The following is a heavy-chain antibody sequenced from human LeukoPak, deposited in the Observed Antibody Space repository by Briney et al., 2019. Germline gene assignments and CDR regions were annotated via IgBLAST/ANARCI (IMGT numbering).Heavy chain of an antibody. CDR2: IYYSGNT. CDR1: GGSISSYY. J-gene: IGHJ4*02. Sequence: SETLSLTCTVSGGSISSYYWSWIRQPPGKGLEWIGSIYYSGNTYYNPSLKSRVTISVDTSKNQFSLKLTSVTAADTAVYYCARSPYYYGSGSYFDYWGQGTLVTVSS. D-gene: IGHD3-10*01. CDR3: ARSPYYYGSGSYFDY. V-gene: IGHV4-59*12.